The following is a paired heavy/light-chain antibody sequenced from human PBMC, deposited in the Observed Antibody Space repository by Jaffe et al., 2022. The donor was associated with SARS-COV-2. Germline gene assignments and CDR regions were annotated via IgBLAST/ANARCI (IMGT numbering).Heavy chain of an antibody. Sequence: EVQLVEFGGGLVQPGGSLRLSCVVSGFIFSDHYMDWVRQIPGKGLEWVGRSENKAQSYTTEYAASVKGRFTISRDDSKNTLYLQMNSLKTQDTAVYYCTRDNGYNNWGQGTLVTVSS. D-gene: IGHD3-10*01. CDR2: SENKAQSYTT. J-gene: IGHJ4*02. V-gene: IGHV3-72*01. CDR1: GFIFSDHY. CDR3: TRDNGYNN.
Light chain of an antibody. J-gene: IGKJ4*01. Sequence: DIQMTQSPSSLSASVGDRVTLTCRASQGINNDLAWFQQKLGKAPKSLIYAASTLQNGVPSKFSGSGSGTDFTLTISSLQPEDFGTYYCQQYNSYPLTFGGGTKVEIK. CDR3: QQYNSYPLT. V-gene: IGKV1-16*02. CDR1: QGINND. CDR2: AAS.